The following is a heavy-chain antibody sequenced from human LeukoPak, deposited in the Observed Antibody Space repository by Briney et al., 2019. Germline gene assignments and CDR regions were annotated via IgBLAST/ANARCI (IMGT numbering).Heavy chain of an antibody. V-gene: IGHV3-21*01. D-gene: IGHD3-16*02. CDR3: ARVTFGGVIVISAFDY. Sequence: PGGSLRLSCAASGFTFSRYSMNWVRQAPGKGVEWVSSISSSSSYIYYGDSVKGRFTISRDSAKNSLYLRMNSLRAEDTAVYYCARVTFGGVIVISAFDYWGQGTLVTVSS. J-gene: IGHJ4*02. CDR1: GFTFSRYS. CDR2: ISSSSSYI.